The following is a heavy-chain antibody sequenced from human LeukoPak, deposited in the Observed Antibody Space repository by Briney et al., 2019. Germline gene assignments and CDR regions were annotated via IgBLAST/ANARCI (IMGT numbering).Heavy chain of an antibody. CDR1: GFTFSSYA. CDR2: ISGSGGST. Sequence: PGGSLRLSCAATGFTFSSYAMSWVRQAPGKGLEWVSAISGSGGSTYYADSVKGRFTISRDNSKNTPYLQMNSLRAEDTAVYYCAKDSRNDRANNWFDPWGQGTLVTVSS. V-gene: IGHV3-23*01. CDR3: AKDSRNDRANNWFDP. D-gene: IGHD1-1*01. J-gene: IGHJ5*02.